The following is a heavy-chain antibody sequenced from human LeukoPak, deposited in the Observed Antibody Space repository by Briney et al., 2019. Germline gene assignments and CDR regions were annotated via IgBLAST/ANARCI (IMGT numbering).Heavy chain of an antibody. V-gene: IGHV3-9*01. Sequence: PGRSLRLSCAASGFTFDDYAMHWVRQAPGKGLEWVSGISWNSGSIGYADSVKGRFTISRDNAKNSLYLQMNSLRAEDTALYYCAKDILGDYYDSSGLDYWGQGTLVTVSS. J-gene: IGHJ4*02. CDR2: ISWNSGSI. D-gene: IGHD3-22*01. CDR1: GFTFDDYA. CDR3: AKDILGDYYDSSGLDY.